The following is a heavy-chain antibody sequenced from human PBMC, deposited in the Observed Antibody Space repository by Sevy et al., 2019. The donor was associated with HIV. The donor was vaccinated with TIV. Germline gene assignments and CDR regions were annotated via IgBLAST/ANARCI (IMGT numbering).Heavy chain of an antibody. CDR1: GGSISSYY. Sequence: SETLSLTCTVSGGSISSYYWSWIRQPPGKGLEWIGYIYYSGSTNYNPSLKSRVTISVDTSKNQFSLKLSSVTAADTAVYYCARVGSSLGFDPWGPGTLVTVSS. V-gene: IGHV4-59*01. J-gene: IGHJ5*02. CDR2: IYYSGST. D-gene: IGHD6-13*01. CDR3: ARVGSSLGFDP.